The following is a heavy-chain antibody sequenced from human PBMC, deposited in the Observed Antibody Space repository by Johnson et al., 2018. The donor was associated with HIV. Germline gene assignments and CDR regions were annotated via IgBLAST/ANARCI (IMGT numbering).Heavy chain of an antibody. V-gene: IGHV3-30*04. Sequence: QVQLVESGGGVVQPGRSLRLSCAASGFTFSSYAMHWVRQAPGKGLEWVAVISYDGSNKYYADSVKGRFTISRDNSKNTLYLQMNSLRAEDTAVYYCARDTPFGYCSSTGCYAGGAFDIWGQGTMVTVSS. CDR1: GFTFSSYA. CDR2: ISYDGSNK. D-gene: IGHD2-2*01. CDR3: ARDTPFGYCSSTGCYAGGAFDI. J-gene: IGHJ3*02.